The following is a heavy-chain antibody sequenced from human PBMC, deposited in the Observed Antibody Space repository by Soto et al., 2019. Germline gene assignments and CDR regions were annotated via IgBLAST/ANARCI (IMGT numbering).Heavy chain of an antibody. CDR3: ARDEPIAVAGMVAFEI. CDR1: GYTFTSYG. V-gene: IGHV1-18*01. CDR2: ISAYNGNT. J-gene: IGHJ3*02. Sequence: ASVKVSCKASGYTFTSYGISWVRQAPGQGLEWMGWISAYNGNTNYAQKLQGRVTMTTDTSTSTAYMELRSLRSDDTAVYYCARDEPIAVAGMVAFEIWGQGTMVTVSS. D-gene: IGHD6-19*01.